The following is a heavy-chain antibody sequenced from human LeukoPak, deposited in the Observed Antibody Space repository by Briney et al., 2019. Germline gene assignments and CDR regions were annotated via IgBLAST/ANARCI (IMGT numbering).Heavy chain of an antibody. Sequence: SETLSLTCTVSGGSISSGSYYWSWIRQPAGKGLEWIGRIYTSGSTNYNPSLKSRVTISVDTSKNQFSLKLSSVTAADTAVYYCARRRYSSSWYFDYWGQGTLVTVSS. CDR1: GGSISSGSYY. CDR3: ARRRYSSSWYFDY. J-gene: IGHJ4*02. D-gene: IGHD6-13*01. V-gene: IGHV4-61*02. CDR2: IYTSGST.